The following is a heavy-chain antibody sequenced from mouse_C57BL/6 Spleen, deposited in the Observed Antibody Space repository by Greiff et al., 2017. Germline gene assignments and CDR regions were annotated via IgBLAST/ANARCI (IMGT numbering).Heavy chain of an antibody. Sequence: VKLVESGPGLVQPSQSLSITCTVSGFSLTSYGVHWVRQSPGQGLEWLGVIWSGGSTDYNEAFISRLSISKDNSKSLVFFKMNSLQADDSAIYYYARSYHWYFDVWGTGTTVTVSS. CDR2: IWSGGST. V-gene: IGHV2-2*01. CDR3: ARSYHWYFDV. J-gene: IGHJ1*03. CDR1: GFSLTSYG.